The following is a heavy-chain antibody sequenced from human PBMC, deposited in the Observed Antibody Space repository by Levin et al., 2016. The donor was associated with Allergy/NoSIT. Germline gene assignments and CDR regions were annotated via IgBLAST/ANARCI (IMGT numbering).Heavy chain of an antibody. D-gene: IGHD6-19*01. CDR3: AHRLRSGAGLDWGTGAFDI. J-gene: IGHJ3*02. V-gene: IGHV2-5*02. Sequence: WIRQPPGKALEWLALIYWDDDRRYNPSLKSRLTITKDTSKNQVVLTMSNMDPVDAATYFCAHRLRSGAGLDWGTGAFDIWGQGTMVTVSS. CDR2: IYWDDDR.